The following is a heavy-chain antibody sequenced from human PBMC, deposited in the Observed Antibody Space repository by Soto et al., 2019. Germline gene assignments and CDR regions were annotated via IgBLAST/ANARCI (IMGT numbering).Heavy chain of an antibody. J-gene: IGHJ5*02. CDR1: GGSFSGYY. Sequence: QVQLQQWGAGLLKPSETLSLTCAVYGGSFSGYYWSWIRQPPGKGLEWIGEINHSGSTNYNPSLKSCVTISVDTSKNQFSLKLSSVTSADTAAYYCARVGVYDKAASGNWFDPWGQGTLVTISS. CDR2: INHSGST. V-gene: IGHV4-34*01. CDR3: ARVGVYDKAASGNWFDP. D-gene: IGHD5-12*01.